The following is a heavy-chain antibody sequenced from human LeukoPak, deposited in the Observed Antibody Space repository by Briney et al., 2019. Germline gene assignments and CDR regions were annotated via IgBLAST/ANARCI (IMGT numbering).Heavy chain of an antibody. V-gene: IGHV1-2*02. J-gene: IGHJ4*02. D-gene: IGHD5-12*01. Sequence: ASVKVSCTASGYTFTDYYIHWVRQAPGQGLEWMGWINPATGATKFAQKFQGRVTLTRDTSSSTTYMDLNRLTSDDTAVYYCARDTRRGYTGYDMPGDWGQGTLVIVSS. CDR3: ARDTRRGYTGYDMPGD. CDR2: INPATGAT. CDR1: GYTFTDYY.